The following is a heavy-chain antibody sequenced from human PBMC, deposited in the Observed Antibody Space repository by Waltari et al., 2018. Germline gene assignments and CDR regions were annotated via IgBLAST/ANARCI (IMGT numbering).Heavy chain of an antibody. Sequence: VQLVESGGGVVQPGRSLRLSCAASGFTFSSYGMHWVRQAPGKGLEWVAVIWYDGSNKDYADSVKGRFTISRDNSKNTLYLQMNSLRAEDTAVYYCARFSTMATIKHAFDIWGQGTMVTVSS. D-gene: IGHD5-12*01. V-gene: IGHV3-33*01. CDR3: ARFSTMATIKHAFDI. CDR2: IWYDGSNK. CDR1: GFTFSSYG. J-gene: IGHJ3*02.